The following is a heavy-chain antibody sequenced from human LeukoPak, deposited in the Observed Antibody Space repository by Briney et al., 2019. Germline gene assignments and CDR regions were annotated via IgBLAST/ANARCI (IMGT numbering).Heavy chain of an antibody. Sequence: SETLSLTCTVSGGSISSSSYYWGWIRQPPGKGLEWIGSIYYSGSTYYNPSLKSRVTISVDTSKNQFSLKLSSVTAADTAVYYCAREETSSWQAHRWFDPWGQGTLVTVSS. D-gene: IGHD6-13*01. J-gene: IGHJ5*02. CDR1: GGSISSSSYY. CDR2: IYYSGST. CDR3: AREETSSWQAHRWFDP. V-gene: IGHV4-39*07.